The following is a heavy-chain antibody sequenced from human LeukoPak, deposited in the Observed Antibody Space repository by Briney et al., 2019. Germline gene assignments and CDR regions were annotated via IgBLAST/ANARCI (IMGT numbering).Heavy chain of an antibody. Sequence: GGSLRLACVASGFSLSGYAMSWVRQAPGKGLEWVSHIGTSDPGTFYADSVKGRFTISRDNSENTLYLQMNSLRDEDTAVYYCGRKDLKTPMVLLDVWGQGTTAIVSS. CDR1: GFSLSGYA. J-gene: IGHJ6*02. CDR3: GRKDLKTPMVLLDV. D-gene: IGHD5-18*01. CDR2: IGTSDPGT. V-gene: IGHV3-23*01.